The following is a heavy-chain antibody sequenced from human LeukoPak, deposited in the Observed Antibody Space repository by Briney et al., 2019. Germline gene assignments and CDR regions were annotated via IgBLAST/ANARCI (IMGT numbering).Heavy chain of an antibody. CDR2: IYYSGST. CDR1: GGSISGSSYY. J-gene: IGHJ3*02. V-gene: IGHV4-61*01. D-gene: IGHD3-10*01. CDR3: ARMILWFGERAFDI. Sequence: SETLSLTCTVSGGSISGSSYYWSWIRQPPGKGLEWIGYIYYSGSTNYNPSLKGRVTISVDTSKNQFSLKLSSVTAADTAVYYCARMILWFGERAFDIWGQGTMVTVSS.